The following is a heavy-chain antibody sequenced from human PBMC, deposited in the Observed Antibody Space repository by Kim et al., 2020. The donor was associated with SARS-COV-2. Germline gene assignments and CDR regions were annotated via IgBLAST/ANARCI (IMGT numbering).Heavy chain of an antibody. CDR2: IYYSGST. CDR3: ANSMVRGPYFDY. J-gene: IGHJ4*02. D-gene: IGHD3-10*01. V-gene: IGHV4-59*01. Sequence: SETLSLTCTVSGGSIGSYYWSWIRQPPGKGLEWIGYIYYSGSTNYNPSLRSRVTISVDTSKNQFSLRLNYVTAADTAVYYCANSMVRGPYFDYWGQGTLV. CDR1: GGSIGSYY.